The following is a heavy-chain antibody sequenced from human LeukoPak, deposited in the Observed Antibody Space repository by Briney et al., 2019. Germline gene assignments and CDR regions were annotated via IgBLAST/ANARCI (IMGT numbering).Heavy chain of an antibody. Sequence: SVKVSCKASGGTFSSYAISWVRQAPGQGLEWMGGIIPIFGTANYAQKFQGRVTITTDESTSTAYMELSNLRSEDTAVYYCASRFGHDFWSGYHYWGQGTLVTVSS. CDR2: IIPIFGTA. D-gene: IGHD3-3*01. CDR3: ASRFGHDFWSGYHY. J-gene: IGHJ4*02. CDR1: GGTFSSYA. V-gene: IGHV1-69*05.